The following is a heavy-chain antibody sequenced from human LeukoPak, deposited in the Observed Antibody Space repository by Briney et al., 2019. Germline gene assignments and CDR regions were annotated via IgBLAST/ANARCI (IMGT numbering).Heavy chain of an antibody. V-gene: IGHV4-61*02. CDR2: IYTSGST. CDR3: ARDLRGYSYGSNYYYYYGMDV. D-gene: IGHD5-18*01. CDR1: GVSISSGSYY. J-gene: IGHJ6*02. Sequence: PSETLSLTCTVSGVSISSGSYYWSWIRQPAGQGLEWIVRIYTSGSTNYNPSLKSRVTISVDTSKNQFSLKLSSVTAADTAVYYCARDLRGYSYGSNYYYYYGMDVWGQGTTVTVSS.